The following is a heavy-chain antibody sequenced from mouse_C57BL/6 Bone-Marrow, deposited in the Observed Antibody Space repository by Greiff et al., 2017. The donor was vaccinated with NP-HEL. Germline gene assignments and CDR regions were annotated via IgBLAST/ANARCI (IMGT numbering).Heavy chain of an antibody. J-gene: IGHJ2*01. Sequence: VQRVESDAELVKPGASVKISCKVSGYTFTDHTIHWMKQRPEQGLEWIGYIYPRDGSTKYNEKFKGKATLTADKSSSTAYMQLNSLTSEDSAVDFCARSDFYDSSFDDWGKGTTLTVSS. CDR1: GYTFTDHT. V-gene: IGHV1-78*01. CDR2: IYPRDGST. CDR3: ARSDFYDSSFDD. D-gene: IGHD2-3*01.